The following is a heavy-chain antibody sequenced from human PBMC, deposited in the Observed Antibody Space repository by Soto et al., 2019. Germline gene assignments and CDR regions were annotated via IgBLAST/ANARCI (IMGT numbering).Heavy chain of an antibody. D-gene: IGHD4-4*01. J-gene: IGHJ4*02. CDR1: GFTFSRYV. Sequence: GGSLRLSCAASGFTFSRYVMHWVRQAPGKGLEWVAVISYDGSNRYYADSVKGRFTISRDNSKNTLYLQMNSLRAEDTAVYYCANTVTTNHYFDYWGQGTLVTVS. V-gene: IGHV3-30*18. CDR2: ISYDGSNR. CDR3: ANTVTTNHYFDY.